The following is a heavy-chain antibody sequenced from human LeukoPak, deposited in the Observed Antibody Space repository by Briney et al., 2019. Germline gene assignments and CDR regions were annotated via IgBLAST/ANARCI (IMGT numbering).Heavy chain of an antibody. Sequence: GGSLRLSCAASGFTFSTYGMHWVRQAPGKGLEWVAFIRYDGRNKYYADSVKGRFTISRDNSKNTLCLQMNSLRAEDTAVYYCAREIWPTVTTPGHTHFDYWGQGTLVTVSS. V-gene: IGHV3-30*02. D-gene: IGHD4-17*01. CDR1: GFTFSTYG. J-gene: IGHJ4*02. CDR3: AREIWPTVTTPGHTHFDY. CDR2: IRYDGRNK.